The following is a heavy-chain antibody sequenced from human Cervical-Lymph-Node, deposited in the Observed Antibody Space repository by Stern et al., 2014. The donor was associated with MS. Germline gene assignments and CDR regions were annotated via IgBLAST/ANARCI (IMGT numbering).Heavy chain of an antibody. V-gene: IGHV1-69*06. Sequence: QLVQSGAEVKTPGSSVKVSCKASGDTFTDYAISWVRQAPGQGPEWMGGITPIFGSADYAQKFQGRLTITADRSTSTAYMDLSSLTSEDTAVYYCAREVGSLAMDVWGQGTTVIVSS. CDR1: GDTFTDYA. CDR2: ITPIFGSA. J-gene: IGHJ6*01. CDR3: AREVGSLAMDV. D-gene: IGHD1-1*01.